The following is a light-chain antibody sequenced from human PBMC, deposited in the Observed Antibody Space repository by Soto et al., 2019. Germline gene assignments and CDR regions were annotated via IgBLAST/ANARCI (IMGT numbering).Light chain of an antibody. Sequence: DIVMTQSPDSLAVSLGERATINCKSSRSVLYSSNTKNYLAWYQQKPGQPPKLLIYWASTRESGVPDRFSGSGSGTDFILTISSLQAEDVAVYYCQQYYSTPYTFGQGTKLEIK. CDR1: RSVLYSSNTKNY. V-gene: IGKV4-1*01. J-gene: IGKJ2*01. CDR3: QQYYSTPYT. CDR2: WAS.